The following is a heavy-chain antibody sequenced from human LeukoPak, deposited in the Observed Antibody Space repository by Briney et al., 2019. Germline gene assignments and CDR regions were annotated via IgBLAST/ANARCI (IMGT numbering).Heavy chain of an antibody. D-gene: IGHD4-11*01. V-gene: IGHV3-73*01. CDR3: TTGYSNYLRYYYYFYMDV. J-gene: IGHJ6*03. CDR1: GFTFSGSA. Sequence: GGSLRLSCAASGFTFSGSAMHWVRQASGRGLEWVGRIRSKANSYATTYAASVKGRFTISRDDSKNTAYLQMNSLKTEDTAVYYCTTGYSNYLRYYYYFYMDVWGKGTTVTVSS. CDR2: IRSKANSYAT.